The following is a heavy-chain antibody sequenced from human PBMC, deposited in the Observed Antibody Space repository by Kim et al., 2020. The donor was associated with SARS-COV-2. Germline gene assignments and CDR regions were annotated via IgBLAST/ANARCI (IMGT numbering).Heavy chain of an antibody. V-gene: IGHV1-3*01. Sequence: KTAYSQKFQGRVTITRDTSANTAYMELRRLTTKDTAIYYCARDMDPTVYDYWGQGTLVTVSS. J-gene: IGHJ4*02. CDR3: ARDMDPTVYDY. D-gene: IGHD4-4*01. CDR2: KT.